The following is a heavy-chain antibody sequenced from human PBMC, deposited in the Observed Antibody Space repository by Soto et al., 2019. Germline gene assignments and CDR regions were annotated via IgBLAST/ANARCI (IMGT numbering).Heavy chain of an antibody. D-gene: IGHD6-6*01. J-gene: IGHJ4*02. Sequence: ASVKVSCKASGYTFTSYAMHWVRQAPGQRLEWMGWINAGNGNTKYSQKFQGRVTITRDTSASTAYMELSSLRSEDTAVYYCARXLASCGYSSSSCEFGYYWGQGTPVTVSS. CDR3: ARXLASCGYSSSSCEFGYY. CDR1: GYTFTSYA. V-gene: IGHV1-3*01. CDR2: INAGNGNT.